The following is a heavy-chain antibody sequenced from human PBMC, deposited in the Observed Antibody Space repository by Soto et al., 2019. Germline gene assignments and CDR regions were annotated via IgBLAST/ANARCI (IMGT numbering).Heavy chain of an antibody. J-gene: IGHJ4*02. CDR3: AIETVAGRDY. CDR2: IYYSGST. D-gene: IGHD6-19*01. Sequence: SETLSLTCTVSGGSISSGDYYWSWIRQPPGKGLEWIGYIYYSGSTNYNPSLKSRVTISVDKSKNQLSLNLDSVTAADTALYYCAIETVAGRDYWGQGTLVTVSS. CDR1: GGSISSGDYY. V-gene: IGHV4-30-4*01.